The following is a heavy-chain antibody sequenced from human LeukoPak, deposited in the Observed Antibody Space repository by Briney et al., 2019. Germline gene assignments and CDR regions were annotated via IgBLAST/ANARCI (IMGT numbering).Heavy chain of an antibody. CDR1: GFTFRSYA. CDR3: AKGRVFDY. Sequence: GGSLRLSCAASGFTFRSYAISWVRQAPGKGLEWVSVISGSGDSTYYADSVKGRFTISRDNSKNTLYLQMNSLRAEDTAVYYCAKGRVFDYWGQGTLVTVSS. CDR2: ISGSGDST. V-gene: IGHV3-23*01. D-gene: IGHD3-10*01. J-gene: IGHJ4*02.